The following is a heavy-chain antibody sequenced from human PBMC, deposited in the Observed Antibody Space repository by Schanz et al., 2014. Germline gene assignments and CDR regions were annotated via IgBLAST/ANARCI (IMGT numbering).Heavy chain of an antibody. CDR1: GFTFSSYA. CDR3: AYYDVLTGFDY. CDR2: ISDNGDAT. J-gene: IGHJ4*02. V-gene: IGHV3-23*04. Sequence: DVRLVESGGGLVQPGGSLRLSCAASGFTFSSYAMTWVRQLAGQGLEWVSVISDNGDATYYADAVQGRFVISRDNSKDTLYLQMKGLRAEDSGVYYCAYYDVLTGFDYWGQGTQVTVSS. D-gene: IGHD3-9*01.